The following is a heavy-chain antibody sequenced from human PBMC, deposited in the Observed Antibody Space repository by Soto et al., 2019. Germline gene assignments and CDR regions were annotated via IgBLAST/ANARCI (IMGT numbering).Heavy chain of an antibody. CDR3: ARGGAGRSDY. V-gene: IGHV3-48*02. CDR2: ISSSSGTT. J-gene: IGHJ4*02. Sequence: EVQLVNSGGGLVQPGGSLRLSCAASGFTFSNYGMNWVRQAPGKGLEWVSYISSSSGTTEYADYVKGRFTISRDNAKNSLYLQMNSLRDDDTGVYYCARGGAGRSDYWGQGTLVIVSS. D-gene: IGHD6-13*01. CDR1: GFTFSNYG.